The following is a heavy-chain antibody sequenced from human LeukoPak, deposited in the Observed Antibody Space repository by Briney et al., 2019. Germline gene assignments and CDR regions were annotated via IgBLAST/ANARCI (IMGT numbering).Heavy chain of an antibody. V-gene: IGHV3-74*01. J-gene: IGHJ4*02. CDR3: AREVAAAPFDY. CDR2: INSDGSST. D-gene: IGHD6-13*01. CDR1: GFTFSSYW. Sequence: GGSLRLSCVASGFTFSSYWMHWVRQAPGKGLVWVSRINSDGSSTSYADSVKGRFTISRDNAKNTLYLQMNSLRAEDTAVYYCAREVAAAPFDYWGQGTLVTVSS.